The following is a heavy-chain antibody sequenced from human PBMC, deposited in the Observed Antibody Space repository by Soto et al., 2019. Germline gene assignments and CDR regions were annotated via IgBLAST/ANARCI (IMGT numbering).Heavy chain of an antibody. CDR3: ARSPPGGYHYYYGMDV. CDR1: GFTFSSYD. V-gene: IGHV3-13*04. CDR2: IGTAGDT. D-gene: IGHD3-22*01. Sequence: GGSLRLSCAASGFTFSSYDMQWVRQATGKGLEWVSAIGTAGDTYYPGSVKGRFTISRENAKNSLYLQMNGLRAGDTAVYYCARSPPGGYHYYYGMDVWGQGTKVTVSS. J-gene: IGHJ6*02.